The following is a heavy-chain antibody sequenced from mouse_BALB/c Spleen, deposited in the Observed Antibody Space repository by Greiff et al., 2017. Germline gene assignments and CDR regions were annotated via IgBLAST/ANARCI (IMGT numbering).Heavy chain of an antibody. J-gene: IGHJ3*01. Sequence: EVKLMESGGGLVQPGGSLKLSCAASGFTFSSYTMSWVRQTPEQRLEWVAYISNGGGSTYYPDTVKGRFTISRDNAKNTLYLQMSSLKSEDTAMYYCARHPATMITTGGFAYWGQGTLVTVSA. V-gene: IGHV5-12-2*01. CDR3: ARHPATMITTGGFAY. CDR2: ISNGGGST. D-gene: IGHD2-4*01. CDR1: GFTFSSYT.